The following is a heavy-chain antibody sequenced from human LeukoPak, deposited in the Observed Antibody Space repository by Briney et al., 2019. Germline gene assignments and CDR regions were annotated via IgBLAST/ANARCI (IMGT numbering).Heavy chain of an antibody. J-gene: IGHJ4*02. V-gene: IGHV3-48*01. D-gene: IGHD1-26*01. CDR1: GFTFSSYS. CDR3: AKGFASGWEPFDY. Sequence: GGSLRLSCAASGFTFSSYSMNWVRQAPGKGLEWVSYISSISSTIYYADSVKGRFTISRDNAKNSLYLQMNSLRAEDTAVYYCAKGFASGWEPFDYWGQGTLVTVSS. CDR2: ISSISSTI.